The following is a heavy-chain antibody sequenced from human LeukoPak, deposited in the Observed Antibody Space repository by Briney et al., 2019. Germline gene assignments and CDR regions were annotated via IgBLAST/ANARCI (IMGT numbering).Heavy chain of an antibody. D-gene: IGHD3-22*01. CDR3: AREKYYYDSSGPHGFDI. Sequence: ASVKVSCKASGYTFTGNYLHWVRQAPGQGLEWMGWINPNNGGTNYGQKFQGRVTMTRDTSTTTAYMELSRLRSDDTALYYCAREKYYYDSSGPHGFDIWGQGTMVTVSS. V-gene: IGHV1-2*02. CDR1: GYTFTGNY. CDR2: INPNNGGT. J-gene: IGHJ3*02.